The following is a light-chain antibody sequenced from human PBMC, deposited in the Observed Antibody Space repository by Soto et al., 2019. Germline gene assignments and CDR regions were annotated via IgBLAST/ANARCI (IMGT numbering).Light chain of an antibody. CDR1: QSVSSN. Sequence: EIVMTQSPATLSVSPGERATLSCRASQSVSSNLAWYQQKPGQAPRLLIYGASTRATGIPARFSGSGSGTESTLTISSLQSEDFAVYYCQQYNNWPPYPFGQGTKLEIK. CDR2: GAS. CDR3: QQYNNWPPYP. V-gene: IGKV3-15*01. J-gene: IGKJ2*01.